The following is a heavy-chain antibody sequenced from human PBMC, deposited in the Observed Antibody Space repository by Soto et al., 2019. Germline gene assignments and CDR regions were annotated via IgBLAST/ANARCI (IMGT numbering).Heavy chain of an antibody. V-gene: IGHV3-23*01. CDR1: GFTFSSYA. D-gene: IGHD3-3*01. CDR3: AKEGGDYYDFWSAVILRGWFDP. Sequence: EVQLLESGGGLVQPGGSLRLSCAASGFTFSSYAMSWVRQAPGKGLEWVSAISGSGGSTYYADSVKGRFTISRDNSKNTLYLQMNSRRAEDTAVYYCAKEGGDYYDFWSAVILRGWFDPWGQGTLVTVSS. CDR2: ISGSGGST. J-gene: IGHJ5*02.